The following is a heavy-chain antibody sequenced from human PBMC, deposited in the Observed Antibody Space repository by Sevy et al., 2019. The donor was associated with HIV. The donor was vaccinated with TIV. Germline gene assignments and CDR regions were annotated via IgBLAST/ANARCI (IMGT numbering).Heavy chain of an antibody. D-gene: IGHD3-10*01. J-gene: IGHJ6*02. Sequence: GGSLRLSCVASGFSFSTHAIHWVRQAPGKGLEWVAVISYDGSNKYYADSVKGRFTISRDNSKNTLYLQMNSLRAEDTAVYYCARVPSGAPRGAPMDVWGQGTTVTVSS. CDR3: ARVPSGAPRGAPMDV. CDR2: ISYDGSNK. V-gene: IGHV3-30-3*01. CDR1: GFSFSTHA.